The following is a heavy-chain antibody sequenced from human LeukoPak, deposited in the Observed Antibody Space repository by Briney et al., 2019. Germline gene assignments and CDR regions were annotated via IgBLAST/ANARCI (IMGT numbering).Heavy chain of an antibody. Sequence: ASVKVSCKASGGTFSSYAISWVRQAPGQGLEWMGRIIPILGIANYAQKFQGRVTITADKSTSTAYMELSSLRSEDTAVYYCARNGYSYGFRSDYWGREPWSPSPQ. D-gene: IGHD5-18*01. CDR3: ARNGYSYGFRSDY. CDR2: IIPILGIA. CDR1: GGTFSSYA. J-gene: IGHJ4*02. V-gene: IGHV1-69*04.